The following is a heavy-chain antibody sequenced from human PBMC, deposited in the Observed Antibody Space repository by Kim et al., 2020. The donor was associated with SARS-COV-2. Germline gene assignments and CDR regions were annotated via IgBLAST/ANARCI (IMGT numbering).Heavy chain of an antibody. CDR3: ARAMGPPRRTENPGGDY. CDR2: ISSSSSYI. D-gene: IGHD1-1*01. V-gene: IGHV3-21*04. CDR1: GFTFSSYS. Sequence: GGSLRLSCAASGFTFSSYSMNWVRQAPGKGLEWVSSISSSSSYIYYADSVKGRFTISRDNAKNSLYLQMNSLRAEDTAVYYCARAMGPPRRTENPGGDYWGQGTLVTVSS. J-gene: IGHJ4*02.